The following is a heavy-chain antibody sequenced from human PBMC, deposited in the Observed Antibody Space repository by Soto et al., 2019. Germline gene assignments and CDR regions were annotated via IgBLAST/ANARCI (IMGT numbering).Heavy chain of an antibody. CDR3: ARLGSIAARPSSTRPRSIDY. Sequence: GESLKISCKGSGYSFTSYWISWVRQMPGKGLEWMGRIDPSDSYTNYSPSFQGHVTISADKSISTAYLQWSSLKASDTAMYYCARLGSIAARPSSTRPRSIDYWGQGTLVTVSS. CDR1: GYSFTSYW. J-gene: IGHJ4*02. V-gene: IGHV5-10-1*01. D-gene: IGHD6-6*01. CDR2: IDPSDSYT.